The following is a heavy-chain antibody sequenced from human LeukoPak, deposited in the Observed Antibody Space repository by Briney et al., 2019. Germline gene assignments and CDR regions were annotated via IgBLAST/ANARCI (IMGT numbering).Heavy chain of an antibody. D-gene: IGHD2-15*01. CDR2: IRYDGSNK. CDR1: RFSFSSYG. J-gene: IGHJ4*02. CDR3: AKSGLNRFDY. Sequence: GGSLRLSCAASRFSFSSYGMHWVRQAPGKGLEWVAFIRYDGSNKYYADSVKGRFTISRGNSKNTLYLQMNSLRAEDTAVYYCAKSGLNRFDYWGQGTLVTVSS. V-gene: IGHV3-30*02.